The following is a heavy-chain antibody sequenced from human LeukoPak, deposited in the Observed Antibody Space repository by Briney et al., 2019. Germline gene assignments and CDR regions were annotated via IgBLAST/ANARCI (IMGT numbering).Heavy chain of an antibody. J-gene: IGHJ4*02. D-gene: IGHD5-18*01. CDR2: IYYSGST. CDR1: GGSISSSSWY. Sequence: SETLSLTCTVSGGSISSSSWYWGWIRQPPGKGLEWIGSIYYSGSTYYNPSLKSRVTISVDTSNNQFSLKLRSVTAADTAVYYCARHPKRGYSYGFHHYFDYWRQGTLVTVSP. V-gene: IGHV4-39*01. CDR3: ARHPKRGYSYGFHHYFDY.